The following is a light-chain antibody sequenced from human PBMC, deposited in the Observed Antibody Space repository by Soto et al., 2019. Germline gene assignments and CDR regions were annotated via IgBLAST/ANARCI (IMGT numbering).Light chain of an antibody. CDR2: RAS. V-gene: IGKV3-15*01. CDR1: QNIYSN. J-gene: IGKJ1*01. Sequence: EIVMTQSPSTRSVSPGERATLSCRASQNIYSNIAWYQQRPGQAPRLLIYRASTRATGVPARFSGSGSGTEFTLTISSLQSEDFTVYSCLQYHNLWAFGQGTKVDIK. CDR3: LQYHNLWA.